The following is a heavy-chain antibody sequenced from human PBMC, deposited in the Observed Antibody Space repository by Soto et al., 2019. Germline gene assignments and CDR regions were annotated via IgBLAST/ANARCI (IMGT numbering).Heavy chain of an antibody. J-gene: IGHJ4*02. CDR2: IYYSGST. Sequence: TETLSITCTVSGGSISSYYWSWIRQPPGKGLEWIGYIYYSGSTNYNPSLKSRVTISVDTSKNQFSLKLSSVTAADTAVYYCARASGSYYQFDYWGQGTLVTVSS. CDR1: GGSISSYY. V-gene: IGHV4-59*01. CDR3: ARASGSYYQFDY. D-gene: IGHD1-26*01.